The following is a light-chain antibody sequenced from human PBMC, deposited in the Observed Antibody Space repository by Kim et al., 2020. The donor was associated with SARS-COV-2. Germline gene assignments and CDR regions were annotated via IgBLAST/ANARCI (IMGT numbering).Light chain of an antibody. CDR2: GAS. V-gene: IGKV3-20*01. CDR1: QRVSSSY. Sequence: SAGERATLACRASQRVSSSYLAWYQQKPGQAPRLLIYGASSRATGIPDRFSGSGSGTDFTLTISRLEPEDFAVYYCQQYGSSPRYTFGQGTKLEIK. CDR3: QQYGSSPRYT. J-gene: IGKJ2*01.